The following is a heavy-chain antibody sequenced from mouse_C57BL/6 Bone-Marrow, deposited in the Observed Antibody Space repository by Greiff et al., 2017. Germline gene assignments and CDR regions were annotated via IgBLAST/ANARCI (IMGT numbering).Heavy chain of an antibody. CDR1: GYTFTSYW. J-gene: IGHJ3*01. CDR3: ARGPLSWFAY. CDR2: IHPNSGST. Sequence: VQLQQPGAELVKPGASVKLSCKASGYTFTSYWMPWVKQRPGQGLEWIGMIHPNSGSTNYNEKFKSKATLTVDNSSSTAYMQLSSLTSEDSAVYYCARGPLSWFAYWGQGTLVTVSA. V-gene: IGHV1-64*01.